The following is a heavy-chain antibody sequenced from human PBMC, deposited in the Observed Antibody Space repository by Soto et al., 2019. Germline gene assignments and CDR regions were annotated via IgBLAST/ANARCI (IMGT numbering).Heavy chain of an antibody. CDR3: ARAGQYYDASGYAN. J-gene: IGHJ4*02. V-gene: IGHV1-18*01. Sequence: QVKLVQSGAEVKKPGASIKVSCKASGYSFATSGMTWVRQAPGQGLEWVGWISAYNGNSNYDQNLQDRVTMTTDTSTTTAYLELRNLRSDDSAVYYCARAGQYYDASGYANWGQGTLVTVSS. CDR2: ISAYNGNS. D-gene: IGHD3-22*01. CDR1: GYSFATSG.